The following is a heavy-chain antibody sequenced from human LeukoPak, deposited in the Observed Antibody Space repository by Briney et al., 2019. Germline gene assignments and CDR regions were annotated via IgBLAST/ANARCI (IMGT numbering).Heavy chain of an antibody. CDR2: INWNGGST. V-gene: IGHV3-20*04. J-gene: IGHJ6*03. CDR1: GFTFDDYG. D-gene: IGHD4-17*01. CDR3: ARVPYGDYYYYYMDV. Sequence: GGSLRLSCAASGFTFDDYGMSWVRQAPGKGLEWVSGINWNGGSTGYADSVKGRFTISRDNAKNSLYLQMNSLRAEDTALYYCARVPYGDYYYYYMDVWGKGTTVTVSS.